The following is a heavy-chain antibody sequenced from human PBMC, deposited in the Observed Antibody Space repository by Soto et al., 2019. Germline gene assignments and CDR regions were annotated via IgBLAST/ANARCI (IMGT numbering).Heavy chain of an antibody. D-gene: IGHD5-18*01. Sequence: SVKVSCKASGGTFSRYTITWVRQAPGQGLEWMGGITPMFGTPNYAQKFQGRVTITADESTSTAYMELSSLRSEDTAVYYCARVSFTAMVIDYWGQGTLVTVSS. CDR3: ARVSFTAMVIDY. J-gene: IGHJ4*02. V-gene: IGHV1-69*13. CDR1: GGTFSRYT. CDR2: ITPMFGTP.